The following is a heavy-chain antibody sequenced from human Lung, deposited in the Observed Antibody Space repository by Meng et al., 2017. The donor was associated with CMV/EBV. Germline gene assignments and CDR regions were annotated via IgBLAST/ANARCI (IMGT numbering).Heavy chain of an antibody. D-gene: IGHD2-2*01. Sequence: ASXXVSXKASGYTFTGYYMHWVRQAPGQGLEWMGWINPNSGGTNYAQKFQGRVTMTRDTSISTACMELSRLRSDDTAVYYCAGGPRSSTSLGYWGQGTLVNGAS. J-gene: IGHJ4*02. CDR1: GYTFTGYY. CDR3: AGGPRSSTSLGY. V-gene: IGHV1-2*02. CDR2: INPNSGGT.